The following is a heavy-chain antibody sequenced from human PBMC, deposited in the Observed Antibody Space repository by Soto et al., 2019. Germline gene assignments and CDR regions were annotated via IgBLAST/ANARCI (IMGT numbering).Heavy chain of an antibody. CDR1: GFTFSSYD. D-gene: IGHD6-19*01. Sequence: PGGSLRLSCAASGFTFSSYDMHWVRQATGKGLEWVSAIGTAGDTYYPGSVKGRFTISRDSSKNTVSLEMTSLRAEDTSFYYCAKGGRQWLVTSDFNYWGQGALVTVSS. V-gene: IGHV3-13*04. CDR3: AKGGRQWLVTSDFNY. CDR2: IGTAGDT. J-gene: IGHJ4*02.